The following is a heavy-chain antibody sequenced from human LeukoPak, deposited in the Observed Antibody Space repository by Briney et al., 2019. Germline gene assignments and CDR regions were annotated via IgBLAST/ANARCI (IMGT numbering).Heavy chain of an antibody. V-gene: IGHV3-20*01. J-gene: IGHJ3*02. CDR3: ARKDAAGTSAFDI. CDR2: INWNGGST. D-gene: IGHD6-13*01. Sequence: GGSLRLSCAASGFTFDDYGMSWVRHAPGKGLEWVSGINWNGGSTFYADSVKGRFTISRDNAKNSLYLQMNSLRAEDTALYHCARKDAAGTSAFDIWGQGTMVTVSS. CDR1: GFTFDDYG.